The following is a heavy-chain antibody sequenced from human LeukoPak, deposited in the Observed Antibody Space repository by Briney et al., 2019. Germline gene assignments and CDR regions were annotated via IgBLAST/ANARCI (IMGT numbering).Heavy chain of an antibody. Sequence: ASVKVSCKASGGTFSSYAISWVRQAPEQGLEWMGGIIPIFGTANYAQKFQGRVTITTDESTSTAYMELSSLRSEDTAVYYCARDTATGGYFDYWGQGTLVTVSS. CDR2: IIPIFGTA. CDR1: GGTFSSYA. J-gene: IGHJ4*02. D-gene: IGHD1-14*01. CDR3: ARDTATGGYFDY. V-gene: IGHV1-69*05.